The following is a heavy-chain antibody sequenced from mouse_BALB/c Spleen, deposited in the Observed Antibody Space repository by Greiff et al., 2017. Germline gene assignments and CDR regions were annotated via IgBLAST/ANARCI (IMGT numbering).Heavy chain of an antibody. CDR1: GYAFSSSW. V-gene: IGHV1-82*01. CDR2: IYPGDGDT. Sequence: QVQLQQSGPELVKPGASVKISCKASGYAFSSSWMNWVKQRPGQGLEWIGRIYPGDGDTNYNGKFKGKATLTADKSSSTAYMQLSSLTSVDSAVYFCARSGDYDYFDYWGQGTTLTVSS. D-gene: IGHD2-4*01. J-gene: IGHJ2*01. CDR3: ARSGDYDYFDY.